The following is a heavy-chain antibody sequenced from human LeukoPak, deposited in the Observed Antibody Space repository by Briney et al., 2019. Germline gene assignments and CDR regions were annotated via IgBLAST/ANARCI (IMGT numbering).Heavy chain of an antibody. J-gene: IGHJ4*02. Sequence: PSETLSLTCTVSGGSISSYYWSWIRQPPGKGLEWIGYIYYSGSTNYNPSLKSRVTISVDTSKNQFSLKLSSVTAADTAVYYCATEEGHHNWGQGTLVTVSS. V-gene: IGHV4-59*01. CDR1: GGSISSYY. CDR3: ATEEGHHN. CDR2: IYYSGST.